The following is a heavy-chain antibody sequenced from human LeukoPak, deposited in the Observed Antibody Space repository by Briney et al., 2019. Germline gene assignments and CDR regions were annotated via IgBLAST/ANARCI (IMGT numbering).Heavy chain of an antibody. CDR2: IFSST. D-gene: IGHD4/OR15-4a*01. J-gene: IGHJ4*02. CDR1: GFTVSSNS. CDR3: ARRAGAYSHPYDY. Sequence: PGGSPRLSCTVSGFTVSSNSMSWVRQAPGKGLEWVSFIFSSTHYSDSVKGRFTISRDNSKNTLYLQMSSLRAEDTAVYYCARRAGAYSHPYDYWGQGTLVTVSS. V-gene: IGHV3-53*01.